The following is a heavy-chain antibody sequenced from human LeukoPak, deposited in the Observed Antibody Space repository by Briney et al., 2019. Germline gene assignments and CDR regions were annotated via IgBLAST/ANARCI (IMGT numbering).Heavy chain of an antibody. J-gene: IGHJ4*02. CDR1: AFTFSIYA. D-gene: IGHD1-26*01. V-gene: IGHV3-23*01. Sequence: PGGSLRLSCAASAFTFSIYAMSWVRQAPGKGLEWVSVISGSGGSTYYADSVKGRFTISRDSSKNTLYLQMNSLRAEDKAAYYCSKDRSGSYSGFDYCGQGTLVTVSS. CDR3: SKDRSGSYSGFDY. CDR2: ISGSGGST.